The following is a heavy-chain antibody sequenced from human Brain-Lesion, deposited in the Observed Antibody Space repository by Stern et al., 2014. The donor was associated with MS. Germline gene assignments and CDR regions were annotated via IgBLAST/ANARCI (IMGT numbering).Heavy chain of an antibody. V-gene: IGHV1-46*01. Sequence: VQLVESGAEVKKPGASVKVSCKASGYTFTSYYMHWVRQAPGQGLEWMGIINPSGGSTNYAQKFQGRVTMTRDTSTSTVYMELSSLRSEDTAVFYCARGLPYFDFWSGYPNLDYWGQGTLVTVS. CDR2: INPSGGST. CDR3: ARGLPYFDFWSGYPNLDY. J-gene: IGHJ4*02. D-gene: IGHD3-3*01. CDR1: GYTFTSYY.